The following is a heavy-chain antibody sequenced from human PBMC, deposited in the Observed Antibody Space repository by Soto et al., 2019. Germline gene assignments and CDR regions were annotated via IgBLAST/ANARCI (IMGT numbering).Heavy chain of an antibody. Sequence: PGGSLRLSCAASGFTFDDYAMHWVRQAPGKGLEWVSGISWNSGSIGYADSVKGRFTISRDNAKNSLYLQMNSLRPEDTAFYYCARDGTRPYTTGWYYFDYWGQGTQVTVSS. CDR1: GFTFDDYA. CDR3: ARDGTRPYTTGWYYFDY. CDR2: ISWNSGSI. D-gene: IGHD6-13*01. J-gene: IGHJ4*02. V-gene: IGHV3-9*01.